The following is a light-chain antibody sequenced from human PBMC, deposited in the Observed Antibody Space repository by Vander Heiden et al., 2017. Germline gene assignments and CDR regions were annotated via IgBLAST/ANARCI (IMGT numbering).Light chain of an antibody. J-gene: IGLJ3*02. CDR3: SSYTSISTWV. CDR2: DVS. Sequence: QSALTQPASVSGSPGQSLSISGSATSSDLGGYNYVSRYQQHTCKAPNLMIYDVSNRPSGVSNRFSGSTSGNTASLTISGLQAEDEADYYCSSYTSISTWVFGGGTKLTVL. CDR1: SSDLGGYNY. V-gene: IGLV2-14*01.